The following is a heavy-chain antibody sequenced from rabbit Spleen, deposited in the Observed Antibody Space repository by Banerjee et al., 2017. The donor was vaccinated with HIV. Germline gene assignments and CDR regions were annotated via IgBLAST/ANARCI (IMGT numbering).Heavy chain of an antibody. CDR2: INVGSSGST. D-gene: IGHD4-1*01. V-gene: IGHV1S40*01. Sequence: QSLEESGGDLVKPGASLTLTCKASGFDLSSYYYICWVRQAPGKGLEWIGCINVGSSGSTNYASWAKGQFTISKTSSTTVTLQMTSLTADTATYFCARRAYSSGWGEFDLWGQAPLVTVS. CDR1: GFDLSSYYY. CDR3: ARRAYSSGWGEFDL. J-gene: IGHJ4*01.